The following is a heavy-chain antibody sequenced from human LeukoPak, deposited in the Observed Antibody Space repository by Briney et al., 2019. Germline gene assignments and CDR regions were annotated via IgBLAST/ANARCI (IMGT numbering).Heavy chain of an antibody. CDR1: GFTFSSYA. J-gene: IGHJ4*02. D-gene: IGHD5-18*01. V-gene: IGHV3-23*01. Sequence: PGGSLRLSCAASGFTFSSYAMSWVRQAPGKGLEWVSAISGSGGSTYYADSVKGRFTISRDNSKNTLYLQMISLRAEDTAVYYCAKLSGYSYGEFDYWGQGTLVTVSS. CDR2: ISGSGGST. CDR3: AKLSGYSYGEFDY.